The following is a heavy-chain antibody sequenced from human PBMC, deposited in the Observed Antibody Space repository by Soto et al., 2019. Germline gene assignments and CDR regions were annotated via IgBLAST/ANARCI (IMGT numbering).Heavy chain of an antibody. J-gene: IGHJ4*02. D-gene: IGHD3-3*01. CDR1: GGSISSSYW. V-gene: IGHV4-4*02. Sequence: QVQLQESGPGLVTPSGTLSLTCAVSGGSISSSYWWNWVRQPPGKGLEWIGKIYHRGSTNYNPSLKNRVTLSVAKPNNQFSLRLSSVTAADTAVYFCVTSLNYDFWRDGGRHYYFDYWGQGTLVTVSS. CDR3: VTSLNYDFWRDGGRHYYFDY. CDR2: IYHRGST.